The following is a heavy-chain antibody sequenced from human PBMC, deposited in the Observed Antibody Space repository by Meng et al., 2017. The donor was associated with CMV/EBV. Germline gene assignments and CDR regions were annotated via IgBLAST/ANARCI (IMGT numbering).Heavy chain of an antibody. J-gene: IGHJ4*02. V-gene: IGHV3-23*01. CDR3: AKTTYYDFWSGYLDY. CDR1: GFTFSSYA. Sequence: GGSLRLSCAASGFTFSSYAMSWVRQAPGKGLEWVSAISGSGGSTYYADSVKGRFTISRDNSKNTLYLQMNSLRAEDTAVYYCAKTTYYDFWSGYLDYLGQGTLVTVSS. D-gene: IGHD3-3*01. CDR2: ISGSGGST.